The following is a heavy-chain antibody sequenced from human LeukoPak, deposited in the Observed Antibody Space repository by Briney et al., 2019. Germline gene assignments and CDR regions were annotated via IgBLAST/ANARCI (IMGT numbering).Heavy chain of an antibody. CDR1: GFTFSSYG. CDR3: ARNSLIPRPYYYYSMDV. D-gene: IGHD2-2*02. J-gene: IGHJ6*02. V-gene: IGHV3-33*01. CDR2: IWYDGSNK. Sequence: GGSLRLSCAASGFTFSSYGMHWVRQAPGKGLEWVAVIWYDGSNKYYADSVKGRFTISRDNSKNTLYLQMNSLRAEDTAVYYCARNSLIPRPYYYYSMDVWGQGTTVTVSS.